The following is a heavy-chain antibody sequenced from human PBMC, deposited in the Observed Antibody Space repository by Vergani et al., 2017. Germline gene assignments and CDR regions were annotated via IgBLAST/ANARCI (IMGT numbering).Heavy chain of an antibody. Sequence: QVQLVESGGGVVQPGRSLRLSCAASGFTFSSYGMHWVRQAPGKGLEWVAVISYDGSNKYYADSVKGRFTISRDNSKNTRYLQMNSLRAEDTAVYYCAKVWDSSGGTTPYGYWGQGTLVTVSS. D-gene: IGHD6-19*01. CDR1: GFTFSSYG. CDR3: AKVWDSSGGTTPYGY. J-gene: IGHJ4*02. V-gene: IGHV3-30*18. CDR2: ISYDGSNK.